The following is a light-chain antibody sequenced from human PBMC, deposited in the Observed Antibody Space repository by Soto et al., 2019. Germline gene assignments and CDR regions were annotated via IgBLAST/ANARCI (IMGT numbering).Light chain of an antibody. CDR3: QQYGSSVYT. V-gene: IGKV3-20*01. J-gene: IGKJ2*01. CDR2: GVS. Sequence: EIELTQSPGTLSLSPGERATLSCRASQSVSDSYLAWYQQKPGQAPRLLIYGVSSRATGIPDRFSGSGSGTDFTLTISRLEPEDFAVYYCQQYGSSVYTFGQGTKLEIK. CDR1: QSVSDSY.